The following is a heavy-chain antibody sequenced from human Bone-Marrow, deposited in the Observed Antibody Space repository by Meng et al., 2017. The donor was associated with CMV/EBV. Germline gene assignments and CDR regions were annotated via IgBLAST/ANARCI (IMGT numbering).Heavy chain of an antibody. D-gene: IGHD3-3*01. CDR2: ISAYNGNT. Sequence: ASVKVSCKASGYTFTSYGISWVRQAPGQGLEWMGWISAYNGNTNYAQKLQGRVTMTTDTSTSTAYMELRSLRSDDTAVYYCARVPYYDFWSGYYRREYNWFASWGQGHRVT. V-gene: IGHV1-18*01. J-gene: IGHJ5*01. CDR1: GYTFTSYG. CDR3: ARVPYYDFWSGYYRREYNWFAS.